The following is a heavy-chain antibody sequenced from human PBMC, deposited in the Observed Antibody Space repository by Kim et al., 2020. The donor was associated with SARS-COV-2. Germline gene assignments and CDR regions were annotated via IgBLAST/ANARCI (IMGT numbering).Heavy chain of an antibody. J-gene: IGHJ6*02. V-gene: IGHV3-30*18. Sequence: GGSLRLSCAASGFTFSSYGVHWVRQAPGKGLEWVAVISYDGSNKYYADSVKGRFTISRDNSKNTLYLQMNSLRAEDTAVYYCAKDLIPHSSAGNYYGMDVWGQGITVTVSS. CDR3: AKDLIPHSSAGNYYGMDV. CDR1: GFTFSSYG. D-gene: IGHD6-6*01. CDR2: ISYDGSNK.